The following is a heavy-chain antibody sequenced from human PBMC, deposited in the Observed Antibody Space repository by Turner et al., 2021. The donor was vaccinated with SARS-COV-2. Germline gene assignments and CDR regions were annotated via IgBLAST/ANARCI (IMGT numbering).Heavy chain of an antibody. CDR2: IYDSGIT. CDR1: GGSISSGY. CDR3: ARHIGINGIYKYFQH. D-gene: IGHD2-8*01. J-gene: IGHJ1*01. Sequence: QVQLQESGPGLVKPSETLYLTCTVSGGSISSGYWSWIRQPPGKGLEWIGYIYDSGITNYNPSLKSRVIISEDTSKNQFSLKLSSVTAADTAVYYCARHIGINGIYKYFQHWGQGTLVTVS. V-gene: IGHV4-59*08.